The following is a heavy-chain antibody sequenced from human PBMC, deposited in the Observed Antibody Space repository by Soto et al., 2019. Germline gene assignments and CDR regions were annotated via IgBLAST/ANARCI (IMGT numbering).Heavy chain of an antibody. Sequence: SETLSLTCFVSGDSMRSYCRSWIRQPPGKGLELIGYIYDSGSVSHQPSLRNRVTLSVDTAKNQFSLKLTSVTAADTAVYYCARAGCSSSRCFTGWFDPWGQVILVTVS. CDR1: GDSMRSYC. J-gene: IGHJ5*02. CDR2: IYDSGSV. V-gene: IGHV4-59*01. CDR3: ARAGCSSSRCFTGWFDP. D-gene: IGHD2-2*02.